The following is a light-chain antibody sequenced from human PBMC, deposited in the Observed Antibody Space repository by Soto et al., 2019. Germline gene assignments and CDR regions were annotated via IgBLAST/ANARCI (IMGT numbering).Light chain of an antibody. CDR3: QQRSSVIT. J-gene: IGKJ5*01. Sequence: EVVLTQSPASLSLSPGERATLSCRASQSVASHLAWYQQKPGQAPRLLIYDATKRATGIPARFSGNGFGTYFTLTISSLEPEAVARYYFQQRSSVITFGQGTRLDIK. CDR1: QSVASH. CDR2: DAT. V-gene: IGKV3-11*01.